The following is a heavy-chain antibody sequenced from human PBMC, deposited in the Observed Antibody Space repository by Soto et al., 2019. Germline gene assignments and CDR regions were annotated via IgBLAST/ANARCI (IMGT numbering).Heavy chain of an antibody. D-gene: IGHD3-3*01. Sequence: SETLSLTCTVSGGSSSSSSYYWGWIRQPPGKGLEWIGSIYYSGSTYYNPSLKSRVTISVDTSKNQFSLKLSSVTAADTAVYYCASSITIFGVVKTHPNWFDPWGQGTLVTVS. CDR2: IYYSGST. J-gene: IGHJ5*02. CDR1: GGSSSSSSYY. V-gene: IGHV4-39*01. CDR3: ASSITIFGVVKTHPNWFDP.